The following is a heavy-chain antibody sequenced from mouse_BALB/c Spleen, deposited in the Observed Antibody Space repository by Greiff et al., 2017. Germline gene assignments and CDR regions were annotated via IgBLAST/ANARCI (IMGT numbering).Heavy chain of an antibody. D-gene: IGHD2-4*01. CDR1: RYTFTSYW. Sequence: QVQLQQSGAELAKPGASVKMSCKASRYTFTSYWMHWVKQRPGQGLEWIGYINPSTGYTEYNQKFKDKATLTADKSSSTAYMQLSSLTSEDSAVYYCASGMITVWFAYWGQGTLVTVSA. CDR3: ASGMITVWFAY. CDR2: INPSTGYT. V-gene: IGHV1-7*01. J-gene: IGHJ3*01.